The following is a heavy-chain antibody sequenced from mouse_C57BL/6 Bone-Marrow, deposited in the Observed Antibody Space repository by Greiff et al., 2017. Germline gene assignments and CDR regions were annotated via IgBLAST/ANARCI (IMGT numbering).Heavy chain of an antibody. J-gene: IGHJ2*01. CDR2: ISDGGSYT. V-gene: IGHV5-4*01. CDR3: ARDLLCYYGFDY. Sequence: EVHLVESGGGLVKPGGSLTLSCAASGFTFSSYAMSWVRQTPEKRLEWVATISDGGSYTYYPDNVKGRFTISRDNAKNNLYLQMSQLKSEDTAMYYCARDLLCYYGFDYWGQGTTLTVSS. D-gene: IGHD1-1*01. CDR1: GFTFSSYA.